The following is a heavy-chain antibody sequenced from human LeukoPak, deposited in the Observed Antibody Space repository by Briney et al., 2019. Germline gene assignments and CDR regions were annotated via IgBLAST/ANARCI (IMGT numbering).Heavy chain of an antibody. CDR2: IKQDGSEK. CDR3: ARDQSSSPYYYYYMDG. J-gene: IGHJ6*03. V-gene: IGHV3-7*01. Sequence: EPGGSLRLSCAASGFTFSSYWMSWVRQAPGKGLEWVANIKQDGSEKYYVDSVKGRFTISRDNAKNSLYLQMNSLRAEDTAVYYCARDQSSSPYYYYYMDGWGKGTTVTVSS. CDR1: GFTFSSYW. D-gene: IGHD6-6*01.